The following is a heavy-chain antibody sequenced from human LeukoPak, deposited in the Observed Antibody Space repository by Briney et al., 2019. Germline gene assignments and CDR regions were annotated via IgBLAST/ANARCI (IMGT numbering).Heavy chain of an antibody. J-gene: IGHJ4*02. D-gene: IGHD2-2*01. CDR3: ARDHGTSSPFDY. CDR2: IYYSGST. Sequence: SETLSLTCTVYGGSISSYYWSWIRQPPGKGLEWIGYIYYSGSTNYNPSLKSRVTISVDTSKNQFSLKLSSVTAADTAVYYCARDHGTSSPFDYWGQGTLVTVSS. CDR1: GGSISSYY. V-gene: IGHV4-59*01.